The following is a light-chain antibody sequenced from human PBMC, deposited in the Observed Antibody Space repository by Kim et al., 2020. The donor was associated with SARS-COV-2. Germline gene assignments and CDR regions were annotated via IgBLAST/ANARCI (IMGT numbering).Light chain of an antibody. CDR2: WAS. CDR1: QSILYRSKNKNH. V-gene: IGKV4-1*01. CDR3: QQYYTTPPA. Sequence: ATCNCKSSQSILYRSKNKNHLAWYQQKPGQPPKLLVYWASTRQSGVPDRFSCSGSGTDFTLTISSLQAEDVAVYYCQQYYTTPPAFGGGTKVDIK. J-gene: IGKJ4*01.